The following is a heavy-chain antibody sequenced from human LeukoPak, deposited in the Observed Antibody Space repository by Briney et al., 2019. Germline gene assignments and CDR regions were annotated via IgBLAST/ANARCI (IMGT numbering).Heavy chain of an antibody. CDR1: GGSISSGDYY. D-gene: IGHD6-13*01. CDR2: IYYSGST. V-gene: IGHV4-30-4*08. J-gene: IGHJ4*02. Sequence: SETLSLTCTVSGGSISSGDYYWSWIRQPPGKGLEWIGYIYYSGSTYYNPSLKSRVTISVDTSKNQFSLKLSSVTAADTAVYYCARGGKIAAAGNEFDYWGQGTLVTVSS. CDR3: ARGGKIAAAGNEFDY.